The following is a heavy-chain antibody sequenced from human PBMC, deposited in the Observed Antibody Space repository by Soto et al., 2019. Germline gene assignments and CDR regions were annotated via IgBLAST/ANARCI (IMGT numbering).Heavy chain of an antibody. CDR3: VRGVLS. CDR2: IHHSGST. Sequence: QVQLQESGPGLVKASQTLSLTCNVSGGSISSGGYYWTWIRQHPGKGLEWIGNIHHSGSTFYNPSLKRRVSISVDTSKTQFSLKLSSVTAADTAMYFCVRGVLSWGQGTLVTVSS. D-gene: IGHD3-10*01. CDR1: GGSISSGGYY. J-gene: IGHJ1*01. V-gene: IGHV4-31*03.